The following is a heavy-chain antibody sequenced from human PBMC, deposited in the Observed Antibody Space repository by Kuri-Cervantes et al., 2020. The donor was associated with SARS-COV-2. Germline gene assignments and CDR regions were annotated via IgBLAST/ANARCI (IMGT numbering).Heavy chain of an antibody. CDR3: AKVGTSIAVSGRFDY. Sequence: GGSLRLSCAASGFTFSSYAMSWVRQAPGKGLEWVSAISGSGGSTYYADSVKGRFTISGDNSKNTLYLQMNSLRAEDTAVYYCAKVGTSIAVSGRFDYWGQGTLVTVSS. D-gene: IGHD6-19*01. J-gene: IGHJ4*02. CDR2: ISGSGGST. V-gene: IGHV3-23*01. CDR1: GFTFSSYA.